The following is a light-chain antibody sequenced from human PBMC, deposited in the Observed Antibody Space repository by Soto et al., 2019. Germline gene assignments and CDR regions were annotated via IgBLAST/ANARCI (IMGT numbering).Light chain of an antibody. J-gene: IGLJ2*01. Sequence: SYELTQPLSVSVALGQTARITCGGNNIGSKNVHWYQQKPGQAPVLVMYSDSNRPSGIPERFSGSNSGNTATLTISRAQAGDEADFYCQVWDSSVVFGGGTKVTVL. CDR1: NIGSKN. CDR2: SDS. V-gene: IGLV3-9*01. CDR3: QVWDSSVV.